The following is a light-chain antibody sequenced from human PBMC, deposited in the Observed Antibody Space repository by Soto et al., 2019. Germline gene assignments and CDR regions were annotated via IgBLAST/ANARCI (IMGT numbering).Light chain of an antibody. Sequence: QSALTQPASVSGSPGQSVIISCTGTSNDVGGYNYVSWYQQHPGKAPKLMIFDVRNRPSGVSNRFSGSKSGNTASLTISGLQAEDEADYYCSSYTAYSTLVFGGGTKLTVL. V-gene: IGLV2-14*03. CDR1: SNDVGGYNY. CDR3: SSYTAYSTLV. CDR2: DVR. J-gene: IGLJ2*01.